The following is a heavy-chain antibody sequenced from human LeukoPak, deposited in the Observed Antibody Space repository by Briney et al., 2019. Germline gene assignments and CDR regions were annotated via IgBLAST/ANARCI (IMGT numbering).Heavy chain of an antibody. CDR1: GDSFSSVSYY. CDR3: ARGGLLNWFDP. Sequence: PSETLSLTCTVSGDSFSSVSYYWSWIRQPAGKGLEWIGRIYATGSTNYNPSLKSRVTISVDTSKNQFSLKLSSVTAADTAVYYCARGGLLNWFDPWGQGTLATVSS. V-gene: IGHV4-61*02. CDR2: IYATGST. D-gene: IGHD1-26*01. J-gene: IGHJ5*02.